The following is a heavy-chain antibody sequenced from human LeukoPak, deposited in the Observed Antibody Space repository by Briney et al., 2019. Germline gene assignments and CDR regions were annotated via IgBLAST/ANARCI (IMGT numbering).Heavy chain of an antibody. J-gene: IGHJ4*02. CDR1: GFTFSNYG. CDR3: SRDRGVAAHLDY. Sequence: GGSLRLSCAASGFTFSNYGMHWVRQAPGKGLEWVAVIWFDGTNKYYADSVRGRFTISRHNSKNALYLQMSSLRAEDTAVYYCSRDRGVAAHLDYWGQGTLVTVSS. D-gene: IGHD5-12*01. V-gene: IGHV3-33*01. CDR2: IWFDGTNK.